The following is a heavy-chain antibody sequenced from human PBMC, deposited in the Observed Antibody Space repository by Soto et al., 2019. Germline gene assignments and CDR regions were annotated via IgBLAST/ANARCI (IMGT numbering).Heavy chain of an antibody. D-gene: IGHD3-3*01. J-gene: IGHJ4*02. CDR2: INPNSGGT. V-gene: IGHV1-2*04. Sequence: ASVKASSKASGYTFTCYYMHWVRQAPGQGLEWMGWINPNSGGTNYAQKFQGWVTMTRDTSISTAYMELSRLRSDNTAVYYCARLYTGYDFWSGYSGYFDYWGQGTLVTVSS. CDR1: GYTFTCYY. CDR3: ARLYTGYDFWSGYSGYFDY.